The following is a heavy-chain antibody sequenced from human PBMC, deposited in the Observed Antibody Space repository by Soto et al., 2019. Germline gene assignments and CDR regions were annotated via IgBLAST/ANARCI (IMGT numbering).Heavy chain of an antibody. D-gene: IGHD1-26*01. V-gene: IGHV4-30-4*01. CDR2: IYYSGST. CDR1: GGSISSGDYY. J-gene: IGHJ3*02. CDR3: ARDLGMGARDAFDI. Sequence: SETLSLTCTVSGGSISSGDYYWSWIRQPPGKGLEWIGYIYYSGSTYYNPSLKSRVTISVDTSKNQFSLKLSSVTAADTAVYYCARDLGMGARDAFDIWGQGTMVTGSS.